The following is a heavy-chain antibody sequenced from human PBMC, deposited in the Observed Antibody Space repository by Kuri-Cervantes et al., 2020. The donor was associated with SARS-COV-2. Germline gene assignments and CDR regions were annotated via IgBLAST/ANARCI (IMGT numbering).Heavy chain of an antibody. CDR2: ISYDGSNK. J-gene: IGHJ4*02. CDR1: GFTFSSYA. Sequence: GESLKISCAASGFTFSSYAMHWVRQAPGKGLEWVAVISYDGSNKYYADSVKGRFTISRDNSKNTLYLQMNSLRAEDTAVYYCARVVFDTAMVCFDYWGQGTLVTVSS. CDR3: ARVVFDTAMVCFDY. D-gene: IGHD5-18*01. V-gene: IGHV3-30-3*01.